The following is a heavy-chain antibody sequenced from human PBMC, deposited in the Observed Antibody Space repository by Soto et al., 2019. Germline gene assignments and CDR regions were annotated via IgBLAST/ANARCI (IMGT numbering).Heavy chain of an antibody. Sequence: EVQLVESGGGLVQRGGSLRLSCAASGFTFGIYSMNWVRQAPGKGLAWISYINGSSSTMYYADSVKGRFIISRDNADNSLYLQMNSLIDADTAVYYCARGDRFRCSGDRCFSDGLFLSWGQGTLVTVSS. V-gene: IGHV3-48*02. CDR3: ARGDRFRCSGDRCFSDGLFLS. CDR2: INGSSSTM. D-gene: IGHD2-15*01. CDR1: GFTFGIYS. J-gene: IGHJ5*02.